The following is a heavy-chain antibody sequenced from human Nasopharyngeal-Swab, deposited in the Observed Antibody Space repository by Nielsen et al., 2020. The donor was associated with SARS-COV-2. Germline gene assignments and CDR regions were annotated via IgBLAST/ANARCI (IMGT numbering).Heavy chain of an antibody. Sequence: SETLSLTCTVSGGSVSNYYWSWIRQPPGKGLEWIAYIYNSASTSYNPSLKSRLTVSVDTSKNQLSLKLNSVTAADTAVYYCARDRTDYDFWSHYYTYYLDFWGQGTLVTVSS. CDR3: ARDRTDYDFWSHYYTYYLDF. D-gene: IGHD3-3*01. J-gene: IGHJ4*02. V-gene: IGHV4-4*08. CDR1: GGSVSNYY. CDR2: IYNSAST.